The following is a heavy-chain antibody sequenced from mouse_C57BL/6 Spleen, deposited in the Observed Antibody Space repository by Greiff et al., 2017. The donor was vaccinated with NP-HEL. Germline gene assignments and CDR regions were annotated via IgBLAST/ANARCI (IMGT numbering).Heavy chain of an antibody. J-gene: IGHJ4*01. Sequence: EVKLMESGPGLVKPSQSLSLTCSVTGYSITSGYYWNWIRQFPGNKLEWMGYISYDGSNNYNPSFKNRISITRDTSKNQFFLKLNSVTTEDTATYYCARDAYYSLRAMDDWGQGTSVTVSS. V-gene: IGHV3-6*01. CDR1: GYSITSGYY. D-gene: IGHD2-12*01. CDR2: ISYDGSN. CDR3: ARDAYYSLRAMDD.